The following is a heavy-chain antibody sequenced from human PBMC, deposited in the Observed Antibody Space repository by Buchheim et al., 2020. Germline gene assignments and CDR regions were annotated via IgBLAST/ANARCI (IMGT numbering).Heavy chain of an antibody. D-gene: IGHD6-13*01. Sequence: EVQLLESGGGLVQPGGSLRLSCAASGFTFSSYAMSWVRQAPGKGLEWVSAISGSGGSTYYADSVKGRFTISRDNSKNTLSLQMNSLRAEDTAVYYCAKRGAPNAAASSSWGEGWFDPWGQGTL. V-gene: IGHV3-23*01. CDR2: ISGSGGST. CDR1: GFTFSSYA. J-gene: IGHJ5*02. CDR3: AKRGAPNAAASSSWGEGWFDP.